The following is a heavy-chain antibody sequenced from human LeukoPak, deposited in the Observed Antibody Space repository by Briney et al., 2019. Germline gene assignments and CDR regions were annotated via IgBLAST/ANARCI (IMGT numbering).Heavy chain of an antibody. V-gene: IGHV4-59*01. CDR1: GGSISSYY. D-gene: IGHD3-22*01. CDR2: IYYSGST. J-gene: IGHJ4*02. CDR3: ARGDGGYYALDY. Sequence: SETLSLTCTVSGGSISSYYWSWIRQPPGKGLEWIGYIYYSGSTNYNPSLKSRVTISVDTSKNQFSLKLSSVTAADTAVYYCARGDGGYYALDYWGQGTLVTVSS.